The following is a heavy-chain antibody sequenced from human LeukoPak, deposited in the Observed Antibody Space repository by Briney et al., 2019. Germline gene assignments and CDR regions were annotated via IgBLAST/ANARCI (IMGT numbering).Heavy chain of an antibody. J-gene: IGHJ4*02. CDR3: ARESYGDFYFDY. CDR1: RFTFSSYS. Sequence: PGRSLRLSCAASRFTFSSYSMHWVRQAPGKGLEWVALISKDGSITFYADSVKGRFTISRDNSKNTLYLQINILRTEDTSVYFCARESYGDFYFDYWGQGTLVTVSS. CDR2: ISKDGSIT. V-gene: IGHV3-30*04. D-gene: IGHD4-17*01.